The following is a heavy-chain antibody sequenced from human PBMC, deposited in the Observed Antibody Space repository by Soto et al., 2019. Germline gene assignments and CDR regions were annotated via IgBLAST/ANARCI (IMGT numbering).Heavy chain of an antibody. Sequence: GGSLSLSCEGSGFTFNTYSMHWVRQPPGKGLEWLAAIWYDGTQKYYADSVKGRFIISRDNSKKTLYLEMNSLRAEDTAVYYCARAGGTTVTGLWHFDSWGQGTLVTVSS. CDR2: IWYDGTQK. J-gene: IGHJ4*02. D-gene: IGHD4-17*01. CDR3: ARAGGTTVTGLWHFDS. CDR1: GFTFNTYS. V-gene: IGHV3-33*01.